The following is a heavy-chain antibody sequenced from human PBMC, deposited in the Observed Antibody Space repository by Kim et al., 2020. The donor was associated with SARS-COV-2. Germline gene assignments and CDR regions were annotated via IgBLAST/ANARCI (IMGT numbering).Heavy chain of an antibody. CDR1: GGSFSGYY. CDR3: ARGPSRYGIVGAKRYYYYGMDV. V-gene: IGHV4-34*01. J-gene: IGHJ6*02. Sequence: SETLSLTCAVYGGSFSGYYWSWIRQPPGKGLEWIGEINHSGSTNYNPSLKSRVTISVDTSKNQFSLKLSSVTAADTAVYYCARGPSRYGIVGAKRYYYYGMDVWGQGTTVTVSS. CDR2: INHSGST. D-gene: IGHD1-26*01.